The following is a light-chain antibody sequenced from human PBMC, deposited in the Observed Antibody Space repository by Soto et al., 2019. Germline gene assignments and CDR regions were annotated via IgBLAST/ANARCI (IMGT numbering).Light chain of an antibody. CDR3: AAWDDSLSGPV. Sequence: QSVLTQPPSASGTPGQRVTISRSGSSSNIVSNTVNWYQHLPGTAPTLLIYNNNHRPSGVPDRFSGSKSGTSASLAISGLRSEDEGDYYCAAWDDSLSGPVFGGGTKVTVL. CDR1: SSNIVSNT. J-gene: IGLJ2*01. V-gene: IGLV1-44*01. CDR2: NNN.